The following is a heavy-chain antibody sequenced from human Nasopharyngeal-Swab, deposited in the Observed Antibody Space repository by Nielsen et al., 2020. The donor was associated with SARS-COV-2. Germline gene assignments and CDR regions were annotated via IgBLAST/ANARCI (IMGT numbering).Heavy chain of an antibody. J-gene: IGHJ4*02. CDR2: IYYNGNT. V-gene: IGHV4-39*01. CDR1: GDSIAYSTFY. CDR3: VRSSSWYYFDY. Sequence: SETLSLTCTVSGDSIAYSTFYWGWIRQPPGKGLAWIWNIYYNGNTYQNPSLKSRLTISVDKSKNQFSLQLSSVTAADTAVYYCVRSSSWYYFDYWAQGTQVTVSS. D-gene: IGHD6-13*01.